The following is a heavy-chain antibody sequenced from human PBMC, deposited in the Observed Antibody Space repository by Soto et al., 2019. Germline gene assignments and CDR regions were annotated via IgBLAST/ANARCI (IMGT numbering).Heavy chain of an antibody. D-gene: IGHD3-10*01. Sequence: GGSLRLSCAASGFTFSSYDMHWVRQATGKGLEWVSAIGTAGDTYYPGSVKGRFTISRENAKNSLYLQMNSLRAEDTAVYYCARVLRELWFGMETIIMDVWGQGTTVTVSS. CDR1: GFTFSSYD. V-gene: IGHV3-13*01. CDR3: ARVLRELWFGMETIIMDV. J-gene: IGHJ6*02. CDR2: IGTAGDT.